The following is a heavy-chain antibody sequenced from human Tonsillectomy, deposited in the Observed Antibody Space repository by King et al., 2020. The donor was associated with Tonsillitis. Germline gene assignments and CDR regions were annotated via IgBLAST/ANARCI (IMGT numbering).Heavy chain of an antibody. CDR3: ARGKYSSSWGALDAFDI. J-gene: IGHJ3*02. CDR1: GGSISSYY. CDR2: IYYSGST. V-gene: IGHV4-59*01. Sequence: VPLQESGPGLLKPSETLSLTCTVSGGSISSYYWSWIRPPPGKGLEWIGYIYYSGSTNYNPSLKSRVTISVDTSKNQFSLKLSSVTTADTAVYYCARGKYSSSWGALDAFDIWGQGTMVTVSS. D-gene: IGHD6-13*01.